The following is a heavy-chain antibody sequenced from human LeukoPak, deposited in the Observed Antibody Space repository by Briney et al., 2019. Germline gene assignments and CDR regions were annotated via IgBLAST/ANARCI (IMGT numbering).Heavy chain of an antibody. J-gene: IGHJ5*02. V-gene: IGHV4-59*01. D-gene: IGHD3-10*01. Sequence: SETLSLTCTVSGGSISPYYWSWIRQPPGKGLEWIGYVYYSGSTNYNPSLKSRVTISVDTSKSQFSLKLTSVTTADTAVYYCARGGGSGRGNWFDPWGQGSLVIVSS. CDR3: ARGGGSGRGNWFDP. CDR2: VYYSGST. CDR1: GGSISPYY.